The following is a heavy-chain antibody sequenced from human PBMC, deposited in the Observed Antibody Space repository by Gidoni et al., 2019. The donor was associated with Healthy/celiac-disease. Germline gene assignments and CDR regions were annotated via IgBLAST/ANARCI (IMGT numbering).Heavy chain of an antibody. V-gene: IGHV3-53*01. CDR3: ASESLDCSGGSCFLFDY. D-gene: IGHD2-15*01. Sequence: EVQLVESGGGLIQPGGSLRLSCAASGFTVSSNYMSWVRQAPGKGLEWVSVIYSGGSTYYADSVKGRFTISRDNSKNTLYLQMNSLRAEDTAVYYCASESLDCSGGSCFLFDYWGQGTLVTVSS. J-gene: IGHJ4*02. CDR1: GFTVSSNY. CDR2: IYSGGST.